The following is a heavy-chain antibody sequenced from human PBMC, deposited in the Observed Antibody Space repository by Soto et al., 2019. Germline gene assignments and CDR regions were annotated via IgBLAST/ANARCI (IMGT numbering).Heavy chain of an antibody. J-gene: IGHJ6*02. D-gene: IGHD2-2*01. V-gene: IGHV1-69*01. CDR1: GGTFGSYA. Sequence: QVQLVQSGAEVKKPGSSVKVSCKASGGTFGSYAISWVRRAPGQGLEWLGGIIPIPGTANYAQKFQDRVTIAADESTSTAYMELSSLRSEDTAVYYCARSQGSSTSLEIYYYYYYGMDVWGQGTTVTVSS. CDR3: ARSQGSSTSLEIYYYYYYGMDV. CDR2: IIPIPGTA.